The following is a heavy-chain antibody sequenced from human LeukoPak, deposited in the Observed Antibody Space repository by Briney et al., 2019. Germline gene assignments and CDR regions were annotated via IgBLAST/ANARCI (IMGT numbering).Heavy chain of an antibody. CDR2: ISGGGGST. Sequence: GGSLRLSCAASGFTFSSYAMSWVRQAPGKGLEWVSAISGGGGSTYYADSVKGRFTISRDNSKNTLYLQMNSLRAEDTAVYYCAKDGWEDIVVVPAAMMGYFDYWGQGTLVTVSS. J-gene: IGHJ4*02. D-gene: IGHD2-2*01. V-gene: IGHV3-23*01. CDR3: AKDGWEDIVVVPAAMMGYFDY. CDR1: GFTFSSYA.